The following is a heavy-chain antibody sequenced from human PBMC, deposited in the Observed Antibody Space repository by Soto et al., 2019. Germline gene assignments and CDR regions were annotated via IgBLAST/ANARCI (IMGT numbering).Heavy chain of an antibody. D-gene: IGHD3-9*01. Sequence: ASVNVSCKASGYTFTSYGISWVRQAPGQGLEWMGWISAYNGNTNYAQKLQGRVTMTTDTSTSTAYMELRSLRSDDTAVYYSARVRILTGYYNYYYYGMDVWGQGTTVTVSS. CDR1: GYTFTSYG. V-gene: IGHV1-18*01. CDR3: ARVRILTGYYNYYYYGMDV. J-gene: IGHJ6*02. CDR2: ISAYNGNT.